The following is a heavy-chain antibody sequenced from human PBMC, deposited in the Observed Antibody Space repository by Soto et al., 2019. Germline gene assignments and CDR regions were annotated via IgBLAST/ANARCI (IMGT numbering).Heavy chain of an antibody. CDR2: IYSGGDT. D-gene: IGHD1-1*01. J-gene: IGHJ4*02. CDR1: GFTVSNNY. V-gene: IGHV3-66*01. Sequence: ELQLVASGGGLVQPGGSLRLSCAASGFTVSNNYLRWVRQAPGKGLEWVSLIYSGGDTYYADSVKGRFTISRDNSKNTLYIQMNSLRAEDPAVYYCARDGTYNWVGGQGILVTVSS. CDR3: ARDGTYNWV.